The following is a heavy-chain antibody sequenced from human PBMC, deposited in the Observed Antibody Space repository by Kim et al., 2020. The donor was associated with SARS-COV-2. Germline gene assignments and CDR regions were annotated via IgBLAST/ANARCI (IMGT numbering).Heavy chain of an antibody. V-gene: IGHV3-74*01. CDR2: INSDGSST. J-gene: IGHJ4*02. Sequence: GGSLRLSCAASGFTLSSYWMHWVRQAPGKGLVWVSRINSDGSSTSYADSVKGRFTISRDNAKNTLYLQMNSLRAEDTAVYYCARDLGGYDILTGYDYWGQGTLVTVSS. D-gene: IGHD3-9*01. CDR1: GFTLSSYW. CDR3: ARDLGGYDILTGYDY.